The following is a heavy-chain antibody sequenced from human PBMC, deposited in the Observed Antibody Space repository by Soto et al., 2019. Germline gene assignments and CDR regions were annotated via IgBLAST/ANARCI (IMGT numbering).Heavy chain of an antibody. Sequence: APVKVSCKASGYTFSDFYIHWVRQAPGQGLEWMGWINPNNGGTNYAQKFKGRVTMTRDTSITTAYMELSSLTSDDTAVYYCARRGDYYYYYAMDVWGQGTTVTVSS. CDR1: GYTFSDFY. CDR3: ARRGDYYYYYAMDV. D-gene: IGHD3-10*01. CDR2: INPNNGGT. V-gene: IGHV1-2*02. J-gene: IGHJ6*02.